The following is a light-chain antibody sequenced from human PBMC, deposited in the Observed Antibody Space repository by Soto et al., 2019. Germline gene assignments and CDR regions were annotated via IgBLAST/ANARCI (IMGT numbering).Light chain of an antibody. CDR2: DVT. Sequence: QSVLTQPRSVSGSPGQSVTISCTGTSSDVGGYNFVSWYQHPPGKAPKLMLYDVTNRPSGVPDRFSGSKSDNTASLTISGLQAEDEADYYCFSYAGSDTYVFGTGTKLTVL. CDR1: SSDVGGYNF. CDR3: FSYAGSDTYV. J-gene: IGLJ1*01. V-gene: IGLV2-11*01.